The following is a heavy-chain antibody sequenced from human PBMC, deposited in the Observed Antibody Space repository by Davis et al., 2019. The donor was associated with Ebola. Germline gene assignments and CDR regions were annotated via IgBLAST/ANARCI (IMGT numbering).Heavy chain of an antibody. Sequence: GESLKISCAASGSNFIIYAMHWVRQAPGKGLEWVSTIGVRGDVTYYADSVKGRFTVSRDSSKNTIFLQMNRLGADDTAIYYCAKDPYGGASRPYSYYYMDVWGKGTTVTVSS. CDR3: AKDPYGGASRPYSYYYMDV. CDR2: IGVRGDVT. D-gene: IGHD2-21*01. CDR1: GSNFIIYA. J-gene: IGHJ6*03. V-gene: IGHV3-23*01.